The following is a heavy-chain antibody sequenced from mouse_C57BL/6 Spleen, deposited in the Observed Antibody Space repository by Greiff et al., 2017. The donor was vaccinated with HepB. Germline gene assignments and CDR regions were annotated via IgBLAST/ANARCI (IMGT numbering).Heavy chain of an antibody. CDR1: GYAFSSSW. V-gene: IGHV1-82*01. J-gene: IGHJ3*01. CDR2: IYPGDGDT. CDR3: ARDYSNYVQFAY. D-gene: IGHD2-5*01. Sequence: VQLQQSGPELVKPGASVKISCKASGYAFSSSWMNWVKQRPGKGLEWIGRIYPGDGDTNYNGKFKGKATLTADKSSSTAYMQLSSLTSEDSAVYCCARDYSNYVQFAYWGQGTLVTVSA.